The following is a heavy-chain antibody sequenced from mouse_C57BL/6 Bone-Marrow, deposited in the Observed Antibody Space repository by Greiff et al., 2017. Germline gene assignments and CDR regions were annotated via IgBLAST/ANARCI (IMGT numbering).Heavy chain of an antibody. CDR2: INPSSGYT. CDR1: GYTFTSYT. D-gene: IGHD1-1*01. Sequence: VQRVESGAELARPGASVKMSCKASGYTFTSYTMHWVKQRPGQGLEWIGYINPSSGYTKYNQKFKDKATLTADKSSSTAYMQLSSLTSEDSAVYYCARSGTTVVPYYFDYWGQGTTLTVSS. V-gene: IGHV1-4*01. J-gene: IGHJ2*01. CDR3: ARSGTTVVPYYFDY.